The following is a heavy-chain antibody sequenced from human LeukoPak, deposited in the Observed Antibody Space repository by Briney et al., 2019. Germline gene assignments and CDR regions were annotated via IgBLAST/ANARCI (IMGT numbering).Heavy chain of an antibody. J-gene: IGHJ4*02. V-gene: IGHV3-53*01. D-gene: IGHD1-26*01. CDR3: VRDLGGRSGH. CDR1: GFTVSSNY. CDR2: IYSGGST. Sequence: GGSLRLSCAASGFTVSSNYMSWVRQAPGKGLEWVSVIYSGGSTYYADSVKGRFTISRDNAKNTLYMQMNSLRAEDTAVYYCVRDLGGRSGHWGQGTLVTVSS.